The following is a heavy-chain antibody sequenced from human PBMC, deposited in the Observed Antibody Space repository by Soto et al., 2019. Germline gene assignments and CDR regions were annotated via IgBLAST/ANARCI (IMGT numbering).Heavy chain of an antibody. CDR3: ARAIGGYVT. D-gene: IGHD5-12*01. J-gene: IGHJ4*02. V-gene: IGHV1-3*01. Sequence: VQLVQSGAEVKKPGASVRISCTASGISYTTYAIHWVRQAPGQGLEWMGWINAGNGDTRYSQRFQGRVTLTTDTSATTTYMDLSSLRSEDTSIYYCARAIGGYVTWGQGTLVTVSS. CDR1: GISYTTYA. CDR2: INAGNGDT.